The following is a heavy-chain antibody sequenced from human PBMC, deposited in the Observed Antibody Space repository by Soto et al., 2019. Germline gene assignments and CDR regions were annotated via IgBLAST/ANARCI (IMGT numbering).Heavy chain of an antibody. J-gene: IGHJ4*02. V-gene: IGHV3-49*04. Sequence: GGSLRLSCAASGFTFGDYALSWVRQGPGKGLEWVGFIRSKRYGGTPEYAASVKGRFSISRDDSGNIAYLQMNSLRTEDTAVYFCTRLPRHARPAFDYWGQGTQLTVSS. D-gene: IGHD2-2*01. CDR2: IRSKRYGGTP. CDR1: GFTFGDYA. CDR3: TRLPRHARPAFDY.